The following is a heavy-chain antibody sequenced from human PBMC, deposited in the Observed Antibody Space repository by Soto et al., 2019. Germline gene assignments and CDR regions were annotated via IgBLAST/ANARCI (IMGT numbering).Heavy chain of an antibody. CDR1: GFTFSSYA. D-gene: IGHD3-3*01. Sequence: EVQLLESGGGLVQPGGSLRLSCAASGFTFSSYAMSWVRQAPGKGLEWVSVVSGSAGSTYYAGSVKGRFTISRDNSKNTLYLQMNSLRAEDTAVYYCAKDASSGITSFDSWGRGTVVTVSS. CDR2: VSGSAGST. V-gene: IGHV3-23*01. J-gene: IGHJ2*01. CDR3: AKDASSGITSFDS.